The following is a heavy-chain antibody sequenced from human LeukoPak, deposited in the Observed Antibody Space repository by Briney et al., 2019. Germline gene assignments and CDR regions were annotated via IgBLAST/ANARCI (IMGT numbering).Heavy chain of an antibody. V-gene: IGHV4-31*03. CDR1: GGSISNAPYY. Sequence: SETLSLTCTVSGGSISNAPYYWSWIRQHPGKGLEWIGYIYYSGSTYYNPSLKSRVTISVDTSKNQFSLKVTFVTAADTAVYYCAREGGTRAYYYYGVDVWGQGTTVTVSS. CDR2: IYYSGST. CDR3: AREGGTRAYYYYGVDV. D-gene: IGHD6-25*01. J-gene: IGHJ6*02.